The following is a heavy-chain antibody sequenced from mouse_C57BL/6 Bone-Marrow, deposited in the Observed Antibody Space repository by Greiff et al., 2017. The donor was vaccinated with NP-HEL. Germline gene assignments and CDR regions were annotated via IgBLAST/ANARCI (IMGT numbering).Heavy chain of an antibody. Sequence: LQQSGAELVRPGASVTLSCKASGYTFTDYEMHWVKQTPVHGLEWIGAIDPETGGTAYNQKFKGKAILTADKSASTAYMELRSLTSEDSAVYCCTRGGLIPYWGQGTTLTVSS. CDR3: TRGGLIPY. CDR1: GYTFTDYE. J-gene: IGHJ2*01. V-gene: IGHV1-15*01. D-gene: IGHD3-3*01. CDR2: IDPETGGT.